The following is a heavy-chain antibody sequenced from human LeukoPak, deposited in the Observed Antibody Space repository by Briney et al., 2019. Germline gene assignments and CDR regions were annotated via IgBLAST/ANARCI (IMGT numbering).Heavy chain of an antibody. CDR2: ISGSGANT. V-gene: IGHV3-23*01. CDR3: ASPSPTVDAFDI. J-gene: IGHJ3*02. CDR1: GFTFSTYA. Sequence: GGSLRLSCAASGFTFSTYAMSWVRQAPGKGLEWVSGISGSGANTYYADSVKGRFTISRDNSKNTLYLQMNSLRAEDTAVYYCASPSPTVDAFDIWGQGTMVTVSS.